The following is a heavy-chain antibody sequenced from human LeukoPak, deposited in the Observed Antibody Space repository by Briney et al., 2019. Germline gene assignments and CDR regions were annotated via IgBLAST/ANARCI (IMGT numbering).Heavy chain of an antibody. D-gene: IGHD1-26*01. J-gene: IGHJ4*02. CDR3: AKEDASGSYFRPFDY. CDR2: IRYDGSNK. Sequence: GGSLRLSCAASGFTFSSYGMHWVRQAPGKGLEWVAFIRYDGSNKYYADSAKGRFTISRDNSKNTLYLQMNSLRAEDTAVYYCAKEDASGSYFRPFDYWGQGTLVTVSS. V-gene: IGHV3-30*02. CDR1: GFTFSSYG.